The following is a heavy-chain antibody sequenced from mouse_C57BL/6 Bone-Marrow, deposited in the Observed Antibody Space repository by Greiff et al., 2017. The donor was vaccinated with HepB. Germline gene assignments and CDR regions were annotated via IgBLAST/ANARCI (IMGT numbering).Heavy chain of an antibody. J-gene: IGHJ2*01. CDR1: GYTFTSYW. CDR2: IYPGSGST. V-gene: IGHV1-55*01. Sequence: VQLQQPGAELVKPGASVKLSCKASGYTFTSYWITWVKQRPGQGLEWIGDIYPGSGSTNYNEKFKSKATLTVDTSSSTAYMQLSSLTSEDSAVYYSAKWGDITTVVPQYYFDYWGQGTTLTVSS. CDR3: AKWGDITTVVPQYYFDY. D-gene: IGHD1-1*01.